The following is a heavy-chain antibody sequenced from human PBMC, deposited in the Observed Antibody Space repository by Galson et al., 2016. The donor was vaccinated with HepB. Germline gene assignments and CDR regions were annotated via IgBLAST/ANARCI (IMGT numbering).Heavy chain of an antibody. V-gene: IGHV4-59*01. CDR1: GGSIGSYY. CDR2: IYYSGST. CDR3: ARDRGDGYKLDC. J-gene: IGHJ4*02. Sequence: SETLSLTCTVSGGSIGSYYWSWIRQPPGKGLEWIGYIYYSGSTNYNPSLKSRVTMSVDTSKNQFSLQLNSVTAADTAVYYCARDRGDGYKLDCWGQGTLVTVSS. D-gene: IGHD5-24*01.